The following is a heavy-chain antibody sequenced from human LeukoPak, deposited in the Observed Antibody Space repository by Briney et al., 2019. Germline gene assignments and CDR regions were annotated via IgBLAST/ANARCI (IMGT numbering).Heavy chain of an antibody. J-gene: IGHJ5*02. CDR1: GDTVSSGGDC. V-gene: IGHV4-31*03. CDR2: VDSSAST. D-gene: IGHD6-13*01. CDR3: ARGGIAARIMYGFQNWFDP. Sequence: PSAILSLSCTVSGDTVSSGGDCWRWLRQHPRKGLGWIGHVDSSASTYYNPTLRRRVTISIDTSKNQFALKMTSVTAADMAVYFCARGGIAARIMYGFQNWFDPWGQGTLVTVSS.